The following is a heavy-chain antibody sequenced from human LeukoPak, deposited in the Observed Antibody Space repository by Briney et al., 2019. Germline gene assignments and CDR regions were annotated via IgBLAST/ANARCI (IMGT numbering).Heavy chain of an antibody. J-gene: IGHJ4*02. V-gene: IGHV4-61*02. CDR1: GGSISSGSYY. Sequence: SETLSLTCTVSGGSISSGSYYWSWIRQPAGKGLEWIGRIYTSGSTNYNPSLKSRVTISVDTSKNQFSLKLSSVTAADTAWYYCARVLFADSSGYYPDYWGQGTLVTVSS. D-gene: IGHD3-22*01. CDR2: IYTSGST. CDR3: ARVLFADSSGYYPDY.